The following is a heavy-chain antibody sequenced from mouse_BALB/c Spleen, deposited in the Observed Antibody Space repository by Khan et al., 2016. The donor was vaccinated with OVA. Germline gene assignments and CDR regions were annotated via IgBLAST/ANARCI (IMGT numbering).Heavy chain of an antibody. J-gene: IGHJ3*01. CDR3: VRDGAYWRDDGWFAY. D-gene: IGHD2-14*01. CDR1: GYTFTSYT. V-gene: IGHV1-4*01. CDR2: INPSNGYT. Sequence: QVQLQQSGAELARPGASVKMSCKASGYTFTSYTTHWIKLRPGQGLEWIGYINPSNGYTNYTQKFKDKATLTADKSSTTAYMQLSSPTSDDAAAESSVRDGAYWRDDGWFAYWGQGTLVTVSA.